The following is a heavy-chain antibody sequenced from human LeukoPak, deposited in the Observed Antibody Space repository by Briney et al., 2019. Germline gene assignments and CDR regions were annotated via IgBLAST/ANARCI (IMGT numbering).Heavy chain of an antibody. Sequence: PGGSLRLSCAASGFSFSSYGMHWVRQAPGKGLEWVAVIAYDGSKKYHADSVKGRFTISRDNSKNTLYLQMNSLRAEDTAVYYCAKILWSSSRINYWGQGTLVTVSS. J-gene: IGHJ4*02. V-gene: IGHV3-30*18. D-gene: IGHD3-3*01. CDR2: IAYDGSKK. CDR3: AKILWSSSRINY. CDR1: GFSFSSYG.